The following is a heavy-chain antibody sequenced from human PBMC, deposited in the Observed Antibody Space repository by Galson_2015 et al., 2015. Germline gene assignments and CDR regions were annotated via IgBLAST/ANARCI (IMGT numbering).Heavy chain of an antibody. CDR3: ARGSYGDYYYYYYMDV. J-gene: IGHJ6*03. Sequence: PSLQSRVSISIDTSKNQFSLKMTSVAAADTAKYYCARGSYGDYYYYYYMDVWGKGTTVTVSS. V-gene: IGHV4-59*09. D-gene: IGHD4-17*01.